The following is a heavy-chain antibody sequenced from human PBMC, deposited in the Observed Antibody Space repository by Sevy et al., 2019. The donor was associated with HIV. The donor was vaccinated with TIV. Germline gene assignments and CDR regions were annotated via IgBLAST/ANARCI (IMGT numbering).Heavy chain of an antibody. CDR2: IYPGDSDT. CDR3: ARLPYDILTGYYPPYYFDY. CDR1: GYSFTSYW. V-gene: IGHV5-51*01. D-gene: IGHD3-9*01. Sequence: GESLKISCKGSGYSFTSYWIGWVRQMPGKGLEWMGMIYPGDSDTRYSPSFQGQVTISADKSISTAYLQWSSLKASDTAMYYCARLPYDILTGYYPPYYFDYWGQGTLVTVSS. J-gene: IGHJ4*02.